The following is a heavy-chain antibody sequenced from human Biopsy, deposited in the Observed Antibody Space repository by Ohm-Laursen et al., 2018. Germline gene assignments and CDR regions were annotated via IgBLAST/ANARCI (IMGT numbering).Heavy chain of an antibody. CDR2: VNPKKGDT. CDR3: SREQHYYSA. D-gene: IGHD2-21*02. J-gene: IGHJ5*02. Sequence: ASVKVSCKTTGYTFTDDQIHWVREAPGQGLEWMGLVNPKKGDTRYAQKFQGRVTMTSDVSVAIAYMELTGLTSDDTAVYFCSREQHYYSAWGQGTLVTVSS. V-gene: IGHV1-2*06. CDR1: GYTFTDDQ.